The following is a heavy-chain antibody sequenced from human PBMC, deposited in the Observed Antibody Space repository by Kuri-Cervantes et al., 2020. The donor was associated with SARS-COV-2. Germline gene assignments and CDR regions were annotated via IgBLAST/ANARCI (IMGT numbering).Heavy chain of an antibody. V-gene: IGHV3-33*01. Sequence: GKSLKISCAASGFTFSSHGMHWVRQTQGKGLEWVAVIWNEGSNKYYADSVKGRFTISRDNSKNTLYLQMNSLRAEDTAVYYCARIPVYSRSGVVTAAHPDYWGQGTLVTVSS. CDR3: ARIPVYSRSGVVTAAHPDY. CDR2: IWNEGSNK. D-gene: IGHD2-2*01. J-gene: IGHJ4*02. CDR1: GFTFSSHG.